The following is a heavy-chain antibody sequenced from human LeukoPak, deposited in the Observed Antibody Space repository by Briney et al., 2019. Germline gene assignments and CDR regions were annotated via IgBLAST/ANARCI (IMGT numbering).Heavy chain of an antibody. V-gene: IGHV3-7*01. Sequence: GGSLRLSCAASGFTFSSYWMSWFRQAPGKGLEGVANIKQDGSEKYYVDYVKGRFTISRDNAKNSLYLQMNSLRAEDTAVYYCARVMYYYDSSGYYLNDAFDIWGQGTMVTVSS. CDR2: IKQDGSEK. D-gene: IGHD3-22*01. CDR3: ARVMYYYDSSGYYLNDAFDI. J-gene: IGHJ3*02. CDR1: GFTFSSYW.